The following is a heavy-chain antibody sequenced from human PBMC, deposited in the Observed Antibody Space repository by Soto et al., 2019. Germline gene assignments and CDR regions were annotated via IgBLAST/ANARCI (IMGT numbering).Heavy chain of an antibody. D-gene: IGHD3-9*01. J-gene: IGHJ4*02. Sequence: TGGSLRLSCAASGFTLDDYGMNWVRQAPGKGLEWVSGINRNGGSLGYADSVKGRFTISTDNVKNSLYLQMNSLRAEDTALYYCARLGGTGYYAGSVYWGQGTQVTVSS. CDR2: INRNGGSL. V-gene: IGHV3-20*04. CDR1: GFTLDDYG. CDR3: ARLGGTGYYAGSVY.